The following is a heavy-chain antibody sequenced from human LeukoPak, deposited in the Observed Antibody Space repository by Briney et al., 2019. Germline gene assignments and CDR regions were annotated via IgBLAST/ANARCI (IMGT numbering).Heavy chain of an antibody. D-gene: IGHD3-10*01. V-gene: IGHV4-34*01. CDR3: ARFTTMVRGVVPNAYNWFDP. J-gene: IGHJ5*02. CDR1: GGSFSGYY. CDR2: INHSGST. Sequence: PSETLSLTCAVYGGSFSGYYWSWIRQPPGKGLEWIGEINHSGSTNYNPSLKSRVTISVDTSKNQFSLKLSSVTAAETAVYYCARFTTMVRGVVPNAYNWFDPWGQGTLVTVSS.